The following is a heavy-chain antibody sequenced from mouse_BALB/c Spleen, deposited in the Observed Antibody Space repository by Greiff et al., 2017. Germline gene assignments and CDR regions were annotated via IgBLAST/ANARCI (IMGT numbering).Heavy chain of an antibody. J-gene: IGHJ3*01. V-gene: IGHV1-62-2*01. D-gene: IGHD2-4*01. CDR3: ARHEATMITRGAFAY. CDR1: GYTFTEDI. CDR2: FYPGSGSM. Sequence: VQLQQSGAGLVKPGASVKLSCKASGYTFTEDIIHWVKQRSGQGLEWIGWFYPGSGSMKYNEKFKDKATLTADKSSSTVYMELSRLTSEDSAVYFCARHEATMITRGAFAYWGQGTLVTVSA.